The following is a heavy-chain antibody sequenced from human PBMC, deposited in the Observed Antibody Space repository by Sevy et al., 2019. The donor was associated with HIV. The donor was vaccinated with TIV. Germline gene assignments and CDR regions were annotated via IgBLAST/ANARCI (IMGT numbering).Heavy chain of an antibody. J-gene: IGHJ5*02. CDR3: SRHADNIVVVLAAHSPNWFDP. V-gene: IGHV1-18*01. CDR1: GYTFTSYG. D-gene: IGHD2-2*01. Sequence: ASVKVSCKASGYTFTSYGISWVRQAPGQGLEWMGWISAYNGNTNYAQKLQGRVTMTTDTSTSTAYMELRSLRSDDTAVYDCSRHADNIVVVLAAHSPNWFDPWGQGTLVTVSS. CDR2: ISAYNGNT.